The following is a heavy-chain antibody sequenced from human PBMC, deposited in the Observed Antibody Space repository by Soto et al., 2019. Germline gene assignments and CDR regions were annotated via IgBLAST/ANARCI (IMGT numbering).Heavy chain of an antibody. Sequence: QLQLQESGSGLVKPSQTLSLTCAVSGGSISSGGYSWRWIRQPPGQGLEWIGYTYHSGSTSYNPSLKSRVTISVDRSKIQYPLKLSSVTAADTAVYYCATVYGGNSIDIWGQATMVTVSS. D-gene: IGHD4-17*01. CDR2: TYHSGST. V-gene: IGHV4-30-2*01. CDR3: ATVYGGNSIDI. J-gene: IGHJ3*02. CDR1: GGSISSGGYS.